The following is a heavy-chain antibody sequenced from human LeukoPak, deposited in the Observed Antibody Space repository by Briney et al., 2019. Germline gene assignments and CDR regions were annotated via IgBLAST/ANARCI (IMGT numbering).Heavy chain of an antibody. CDR1: GYTFIGYN. Sequence: ASVKVSCKASGYTFIGYNMHWVRQAPGQGLEWMGWINPNSGGTNYAQSFQGRVTMTRDTSISTAHMELSRLRSDDTATYYCALVGEALDYWGQGTLVTVSS. D-gene: IGHD4-17*01. V-gene: IGHV1-2*02. CDR3: ALVGEALDY. CDR2: INPNSGGT. J-gene: IGHJ4*02.